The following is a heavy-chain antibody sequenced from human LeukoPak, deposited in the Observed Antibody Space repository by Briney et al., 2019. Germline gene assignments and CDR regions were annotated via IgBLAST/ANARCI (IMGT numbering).Heavy chain of an antibody. V-gene: IGHV1-8*01. CDR1: GYTFTSYD. CDR3: ARGHQLELEDY. J-gene: IGHJ4*02. D-gene: IGHD1-7*01. CDR2: MNPNSGNT. Sequence: ASVKVSCKASGYTFTSYDINWVRQATGQGLEWMGWMNPNSGNTGYAQKFQGRVTMTRNTSISTAYMEVSRLRSEDTAVYYCARGHQLELEDYWGQGTLVTVSS.